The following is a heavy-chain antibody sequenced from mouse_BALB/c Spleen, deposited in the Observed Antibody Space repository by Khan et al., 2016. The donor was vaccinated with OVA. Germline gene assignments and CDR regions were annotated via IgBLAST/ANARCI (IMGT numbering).Heavy chain of an antibody. V-gene: IGHV1-20*02. CDR2: INPHIGET. J-gene: IGHJ2*01. CDR1: GYSFTGYF. D-gene: IGHD1-1*01. Sequence: VQLQQPGPELVKPGASVKISCKASGYSFTGYFMNWVMQSHGKSLEWIGRINPHIGETFYNQKFVGKATLTVDESSSTAHMELRSLASEDSAVYFCARKNGSDVDYWGQGTTLTVSS. CDR3: ARKNGSDVDY.